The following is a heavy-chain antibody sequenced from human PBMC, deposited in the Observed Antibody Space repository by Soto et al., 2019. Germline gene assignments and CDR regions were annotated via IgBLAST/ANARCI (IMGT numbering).Heavy chain of an antibody. V-gene: IGHV1-69*01. CDR3: ARDAIFGVLIRGIDYYYGMDV. J-gene: IGHJ6*02. Sequence: QVQLVQSGAEVKKPGSSVKVSCKASGGTFSNYAISWVRQAPGQGLEWMGVIIPIFGTTNYAQKFQGRVTITADESTSTAYMELSSLRSEDTAVYYCARDAIFGVLIRGIDYYYGMDVWGQGTTVTVSS. CDR1: GGTFSNYA. CDR2: IIPIFGTT. D-gene: IGHD3-3*01.